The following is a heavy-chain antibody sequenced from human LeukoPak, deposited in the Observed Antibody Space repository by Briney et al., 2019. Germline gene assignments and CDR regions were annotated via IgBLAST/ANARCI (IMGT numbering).Heavy chain of an antibody. CDR1: GGSISSSSYY. V-gene: IGHV4-39*07. CDR2: IYYSGST. J-gene: IGHJ4*02. Sequence: KTSETLSLTCTVSGGSISSSSYYWGWIRQPPGKGLEWIGSIYYSGSTYYNPSLKSRVTISVDTSKNQFSLKLSSVTAADTAVYYCARDHFEGIDYWGQGTLVTVSS. CDR3: ARDHFEGIDY. D-gene: IGHD2/OR15-2a*01.